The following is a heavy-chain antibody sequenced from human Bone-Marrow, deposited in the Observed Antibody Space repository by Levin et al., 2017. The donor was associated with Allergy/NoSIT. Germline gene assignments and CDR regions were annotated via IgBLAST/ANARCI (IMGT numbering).Heavy chain of an antibody. CDR3: ATAGPTSGYADAFEI. CDR2: ISHDETSI. V-gene: IGHV3-30*04. D-gene: IGHD3-22*01. J-gene: IGHJ3*02. Sequence: GGSLRLSCVVSGFTFSRYVLHWVRQAPGKGLEWVAVISHDETSIIYADSVKGRFTTSKDNSKNTLYLQMNTLRDEDTAMYYCATAGPTSGYADAFEIWGQGTMVTVSS. CDR1: GFTFSRYV.